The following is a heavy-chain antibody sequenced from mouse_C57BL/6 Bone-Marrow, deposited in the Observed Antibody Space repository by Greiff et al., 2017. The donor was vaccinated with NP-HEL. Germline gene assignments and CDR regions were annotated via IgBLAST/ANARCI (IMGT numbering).Heavy chain of an antibody. CDR1: GYSITSGYY. Sequence: ESGPGLVKPSQSLSLTCSVTGYSITSGYYWNWIRQFPGNKLEWMGYISYDGSNNYNPSLKNRISITRDPSKNQFCLKLKSVTTEDTATYYCARIYGYFDVWGTGTTVTVSS. V-gene: IGHV3-6*01. CDR2: ISYDGSN. CDR3: ARIYGYFDV. J-gene: IGHJ1*03.